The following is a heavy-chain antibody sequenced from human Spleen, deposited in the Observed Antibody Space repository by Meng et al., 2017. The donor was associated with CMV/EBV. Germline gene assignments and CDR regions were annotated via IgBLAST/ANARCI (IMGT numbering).Heavy chain of an antibody. D-gene: IGHD6-6*01. Sequence: SETLSLTCTVSGGSISSSSYYWGWSRQPPGKGLEWIGNIYYSGSTYYNPSLKSRVTISVDTSKNQFSLNLSSVTAADTAVYYCARAYSSSRWELDYWGQGTLVTVSS. J-gene: IGHJ4*02. CDR2: IYYSGST. V-gene: IGHV4-39*01. CDR1: GGSISSSSYY. CDR3: ARAYSSSRWELDY.